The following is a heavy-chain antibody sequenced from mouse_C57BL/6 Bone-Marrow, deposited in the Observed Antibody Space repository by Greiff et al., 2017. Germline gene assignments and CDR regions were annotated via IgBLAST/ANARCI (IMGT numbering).Heavy chain of an antibody. CDR2: IWPGGGT. CDR1: GFSLTSYA. CDR3: GRNYYCSSSLFAY. D-gene: IGHD1-1*01. J-gene: IGHJ3*01. Sequence: VQLQESGPGLVAPSQSLSITCTVSGFSLTSYAISWVRQPPGKGLEWLGVIWPGGGTTYNSALISRLSIRNDNSTSQVFLKMNSLQTDDAARYYGGRNYYCSSSLFAYWGQGTLVTVSA. V-gene: IGHV2-9-1*01.